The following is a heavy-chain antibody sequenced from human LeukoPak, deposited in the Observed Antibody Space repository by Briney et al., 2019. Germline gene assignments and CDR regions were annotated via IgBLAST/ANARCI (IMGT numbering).Heavy chain of an antibody. J-gene: IGHJ5*02. Sequence: ASVKVSCKASGYTFTSYDINWVRQATGQGLEWMGWMNPNSGNTGYAQKFQGRVTMTRNTSISTAYMELSSLRSEDTAVYYCARVRGPGRRAIPGYNWFDPWGQGTLVTVSS. CDR1: GYTFTSYD. V-gene: IGHV1-8*01. D-gene: IGHD3-10*01. CDR3: ARVRGPGRRAIPGYNWFDP. CDR2: MNPNSGNT.